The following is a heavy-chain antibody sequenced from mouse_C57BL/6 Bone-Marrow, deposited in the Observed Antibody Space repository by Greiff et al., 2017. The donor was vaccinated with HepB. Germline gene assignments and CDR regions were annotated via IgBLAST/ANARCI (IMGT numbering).Heavy chain of an antibody. CDR3: ARKEVITTVVARLYWYFDV. Sequence: QVQLQQPRAELVKPGASVKMSCKASGYTFTSYWITWVKQRPGQGLEWIGDIYPGSGSTNYNEKFKSKATLTVDTSSSTAYMQLSSLTSEDSAVYYCARKEVITTVVARLYWYFDVWGTGTTVTVSS. J-gene: IGHJ1*03. CDR2: IYPGSGST. CDR1: GYTFTSYW. V-gene: IGHV1-55*01. D-gene: IGHD1-1*01.